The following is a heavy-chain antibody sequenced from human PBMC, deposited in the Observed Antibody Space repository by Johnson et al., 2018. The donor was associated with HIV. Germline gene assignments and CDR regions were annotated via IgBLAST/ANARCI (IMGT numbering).Heavy chain of an antibody. J-gene: IGHJ3*02. V-gene: IGHV3-30-3*01. D-gene: IGHD3-10*01. CDR1: GFTFSSYA. CDR3: ARGTYYYGSGSSHSDAFDI. Sequence: QVQLVESGGGVVQPGRSLRLSCAASGFTFSSYAMHWVRQAPGKGLEWVAVISYDGSNKYYADSVTGRFTISRDNSNNTLYLQMNSLRAEDTAVYYCARGTYYYGSGSSHSDAFDILGQGTMVTVSS. CDR2: ISYDGSNK.